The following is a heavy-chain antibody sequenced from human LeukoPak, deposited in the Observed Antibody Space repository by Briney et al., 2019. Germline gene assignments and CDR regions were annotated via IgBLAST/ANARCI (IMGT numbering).Heavy chain of an antibody. J-gene: IGHJ4*02. Sequence: SETLSLTCTVSGGSISSYYWSWIRQPPGKGLEWIGYIYYSGSTNYNPSLKSRVTISVDTSKNQFSLKLSSVTAADTAVYYCARGGYSYGVDYWGQGTLVTASS. CDR3: ARGGYSYGVDY. CDR1: GGSISSYY. V-gene: IGHV4-59*01. D-gene: IGHD5-18*01. CDR2: IYYSGST.